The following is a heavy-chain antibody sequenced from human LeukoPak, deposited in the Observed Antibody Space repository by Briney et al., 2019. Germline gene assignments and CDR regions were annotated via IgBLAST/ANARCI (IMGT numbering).Heavy chain of an antibody. D-gene: IGHD6-6*01. J-gene: IGHJ4*02. V-gene: IGHV3-53*01. Sequence: GESLRLSCAAYGFTVSSNYMSWVRQAPGKGLEWVAVIYSGGSTYYADSVKGRFTISRDNSKNTLYLQMNSLRAEDTAVYYCARDVGSSSYPPGDYWGQGPLVTVSS. CDR2: IYSGGST. CDR3: ARDVGSSSYPPGDY. CDR1: GFTVSSNY.